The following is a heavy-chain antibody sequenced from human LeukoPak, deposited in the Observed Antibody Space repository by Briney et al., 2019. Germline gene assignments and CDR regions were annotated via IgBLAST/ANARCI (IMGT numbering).Heavy chain of an antibody. J-gene: IGHJ4*02. Sequence: SETLSLTCTVSGGSISSYYWSWIRQPPGKGLEWIGYIYYSGSTNYNPSLKSRVTISVDTSKNQFSLKLSSVTAADTAVYYCATEGASGSFDYWGQGTLVTVSS. CDR1: GGSISSYY. CDR3: ATEGASGSFDY. D-gene: IGHD3-16*01. V-gene: IGHV4-59*01. CDR2: IYYSGST.